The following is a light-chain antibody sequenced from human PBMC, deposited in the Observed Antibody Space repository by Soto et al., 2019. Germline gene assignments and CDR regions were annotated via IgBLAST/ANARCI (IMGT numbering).Light chain of an antibody. V-gene: IGLV1-47*01. CDR3: AAWDDSRSGVV. Sequence: QSVLTQPPSASGTPGQRVTISCSGSSSNIGSNYVYWYQQLPGTAPKLLIYRNNQWPSGVPDRFSGSKSGTSASLAISGLRSEDEADYYCAAWDDSRSGVVFGGGTKVTVL. CDR1: SSNIGSNY. CDR2: RNN. J-gene: IGLJ2*01.